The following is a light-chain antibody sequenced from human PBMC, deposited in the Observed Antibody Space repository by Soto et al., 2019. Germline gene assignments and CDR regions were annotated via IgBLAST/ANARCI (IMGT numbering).Light chain of an antibody. CDR1: QSVSGSY. V-gene: IGKV3-20*01. Sequence: ELVLTQSPGTQSLSPGERDTLSCRASQSVSGSYLAWYQQKPGQAPRLLIYDASSRATGIPDRFSGSGSGTDFTLTISRLEPEDFAVYSCQQYGSLPWTFGQGTKVDI. CDR3: QQYGSLPWT. J-gene: IGKJ1*01. CDR2: DAS.